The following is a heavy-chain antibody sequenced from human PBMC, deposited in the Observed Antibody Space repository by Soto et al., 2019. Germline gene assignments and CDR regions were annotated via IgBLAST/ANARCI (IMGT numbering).Heavy chain of an antibody. CDR2: FSGSGGST. CDR1: GCTFSSYA. J-gene: IGHJ6*02. V-gene: IGHV3-23*01. CDR3: AKDLVVGYDSSGYYYYYYYYGMDV. Sequence: GGSLRLSCAASGCTFSSYAMIWVRQAPGKGLEWVSAFSGSGGSTYYADSVKGRFTISRDNSKNTLYLQMNSLRAEDTAVYYCAKDLVVGYDSSGYYYYYYYYGMDVWGQGTTVTVS. D-gene: IGHD3-22*01.